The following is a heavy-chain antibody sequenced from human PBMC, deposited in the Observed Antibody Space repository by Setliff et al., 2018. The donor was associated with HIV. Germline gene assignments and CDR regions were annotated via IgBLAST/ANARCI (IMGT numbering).Heavy chain of an antibody. CDR2: IYHTGSS. V-gene: IGHV4-38-2*02. CDR1: GFSISSRYY. Sequence: ASETLSLTCDVSGFSISSRYYWGWIRQSPGKGLEWIGNIYHTGSSYYNPSLNDRATISLDTSKNQFSLRMRSVTAADTAVYYCARDHCSSSGCYEYSYYGMDVWGQGTTVTVS. CDR3: ARDHCSSSGCYEYSYYGMDV. D-gene: IGHD2-2*01. J-gene: IGHJ6*02.